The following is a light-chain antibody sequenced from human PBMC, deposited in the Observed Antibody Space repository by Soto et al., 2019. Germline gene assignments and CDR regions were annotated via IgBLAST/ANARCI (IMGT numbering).Light chain of an antibody. CDR3: QQYDNLPLT. Sequence: DIQVTQSPSTLSASVGARVPFTCRASQSISSWLAWYQQKPGKAPKLLIYDASNLETGVPSRFSGSGSGTDFTFTISSLQPEDIATYYCQQYDNLPLTFGGGTKVDIK. V-gene: IGKV1-33*01. J-gene: IGKJ4*01. CDR1: QSISSW. CDR2: DAS.